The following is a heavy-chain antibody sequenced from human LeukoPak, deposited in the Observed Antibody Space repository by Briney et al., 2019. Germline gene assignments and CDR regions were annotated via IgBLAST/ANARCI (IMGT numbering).Heavy chain of an antibody. J-gene: IGHJ5*02. CDR3: ARDPGPNMITFGGVIVP. Sequence: GGSLRLSCAASGFTFSSYSMNWVRQAPGKGLEWVSYISSSSSTIYYADSVKGRFTISRDNAKNSLYLQMNSLRAEDTAVYYCARDPGPNMITFGGVIVPWGQGTLVTVSS. CDR1: GFTFSSYS. CDR2: ISSSSSTI. V-gene: IGHV3-48*01. D-gene: IGHD3-16*02.